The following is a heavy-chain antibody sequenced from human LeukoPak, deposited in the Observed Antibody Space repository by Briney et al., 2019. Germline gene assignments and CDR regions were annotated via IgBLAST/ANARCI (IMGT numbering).Heavy chain of an antibody. CDR3: ARSPPPGATAFGVVDY. CDR1: GVSLNTHY. D-gene: IGHD3-16*01. V-gene: IGHV4-34*01. Sequence: SETLSLTCAVYGVSLNTHYWSWLRQPPGKGLEWIGEINHSGDTNYKPSLKSRVTISVDTSKNQFSLRLSSVTAADTAVYYCARSPPPGATAFGVVDYWGQGTLVTVSS. CDR2: INHSGDT. J-gene: IGHJ4*02.